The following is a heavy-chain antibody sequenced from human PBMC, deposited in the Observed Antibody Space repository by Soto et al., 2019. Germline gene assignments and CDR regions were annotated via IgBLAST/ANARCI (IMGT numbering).Heavy chain of an antibody. CDR2: IIPILGIA. J-gene: IGHJ6*02. CDR3: AKSNYASGLFPSDYYYGMDV. D-gene: IGHD1-7*01. V-gene: IGHV1-69*02. CDR1: GGTFSSYT. Sequence: SVKVSCKASGGTFSSYTISWVRQAPGQGLEWMGRIIPILGIANYAQKFQGRVTITADNSTSTAYMELSSLRSEDTAVYYFAKSNYASGLFPSDYYYGMDVWGQGTTVTVSS.